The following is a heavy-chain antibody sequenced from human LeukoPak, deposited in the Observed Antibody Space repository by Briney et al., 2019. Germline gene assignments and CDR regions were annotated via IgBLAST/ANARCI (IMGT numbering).Heavy chain of an antibody. Sequence: SETLSLTCTVSGGSISSYSWSWIRQPPGKGLEWIGYIYYSGSTNYNPSPKSRVTISLDTSKNQFSLKLTSVTAADTAVYYCARSSDYRGFAYWGQGTLVTVSS. CDR1: GGSISSYS. CDR3: ARSSDYRGFAY. CDR2: IYYSGST. V-gene: IGHV4-59*01. D-gene: IGHD4-11*01. J-gene: IGHJ4*02.